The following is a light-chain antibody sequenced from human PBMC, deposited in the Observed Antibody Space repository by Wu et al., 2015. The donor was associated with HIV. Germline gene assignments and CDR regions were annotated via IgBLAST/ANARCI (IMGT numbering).Light chain of an antibody. CDR2: KAF. J-gene: IGKJ2*01. CDR1: QSISSW. V-gene: IGKV1-5*03. Sequence: SVGDRVTITCRASQSISSWLAWYQQKPGKAPKLLIYKAFSLESGVPSRFSGSGSGTEFTLTISSLQPDDFATYYCQQYNSYPYNFGQGTKLEIK. CDR3: QQYNSYPYN.